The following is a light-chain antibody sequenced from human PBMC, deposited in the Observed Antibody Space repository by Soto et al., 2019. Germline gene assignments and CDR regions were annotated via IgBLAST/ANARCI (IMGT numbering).Light chain of an antibody. V-gene: IGLV2-14*01. J-gene: IGLJ2*01. CDR2: DVS. Sequence: QYALTQPASVSGSPGQSITISCTGTSSDVGGYNYVSRYQQHPGKAPKLMIYDVSNRPSGVSNRFSGSKSGNTASLTISGLQAEDEADYYCSSYTSSSTVVFGGGTKLTVL. CDR3: SSYTSSSTVV. CDR1: SSDVGGYNY.